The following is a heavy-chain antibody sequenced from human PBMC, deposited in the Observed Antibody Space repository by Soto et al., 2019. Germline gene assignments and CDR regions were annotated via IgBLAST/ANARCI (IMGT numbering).Heavy chain of an antibody. V-gene: IGHV1-69*12. Sequence: QVQLVQSGAEVKKPGSSVKVSCKASGGTFTSYAISWVRQXXGQGLEWVGGIIPIFGTADYAQKFQGRVTITADESTXTAYMELSSLRSEDTAVYYCATMKGGYQSYYYGMDVWGQGTTVTVSS. CDR2: IIPIFGTA. CDR3: ATMKGGYQSYYYGMDV. CDR1: GGTFTSYA. J-gene: IGHJ6*02. D-gene: IGHD3-16*02.